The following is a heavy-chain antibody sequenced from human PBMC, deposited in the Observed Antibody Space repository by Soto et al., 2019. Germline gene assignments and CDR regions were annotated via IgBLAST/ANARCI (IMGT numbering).Heavy chain of an antibody. D-gene: IGHD4-17*01. CDR3: ARGSTVTTFSRWFDP. J-gene: IGHJ5*02. Sequence: QVQLQQWGAGLLKPSETLSLTCAVYGGSFSGYYWSWIRQPPGKGLEWIGEINHSGSTNYNPSPKSRVTISVDTSKNQFSLKLSSVTAADTAVYYCARGSTVTTFSRWFDPWGQGTLVTVSS. V-gene: IGHV4-34*01. CDR2: INHSGST. CDR1: GGSFSGYY.